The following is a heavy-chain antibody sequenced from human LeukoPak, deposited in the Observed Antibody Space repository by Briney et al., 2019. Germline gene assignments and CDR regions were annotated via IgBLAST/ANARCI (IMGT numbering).Heavy chain of an antibody. Sequence: ASVKVSCKASGYTFTNYGITWVRQAPGQGLEWMGWISGYQGSTKYAQNFQGRVTMTEDTSTDTAYMELSSLRSEDTAVYYCATMGARGDTFVDYWGQGTLVTVSS. CDR3: ATMGARGDTFVDY. J-gene: IGHJ4*02. V-gene: IGHV1-18*01. D-gene: IGHD1/OR15-1a*01. CDR2: ISGYQGST. CDR1: GYTFTNYG.